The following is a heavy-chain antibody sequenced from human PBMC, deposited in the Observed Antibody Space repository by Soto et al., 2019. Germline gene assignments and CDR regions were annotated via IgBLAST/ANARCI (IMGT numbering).Heavy chain of an antibody. Sequence: SETLSLTCTVSGGSISSSSYYWGWIRQPPVKGLEWIGSIYYSGSTYYNPSLKSRVTISVDTSKNQFSLKLSSVTAADTAVYYCATFYDFWSGYYRNYYYYGMDVWGQGTTVT. CDR1: GGSISSSSYY. CDR2: IYYSGST. V-gene: IGHV4-39*01. D-gene: IGHD3-3*01. CDR3: ATFYDFWSGYYRNYYYYGMDV. J-gene: IGHJ6*02.